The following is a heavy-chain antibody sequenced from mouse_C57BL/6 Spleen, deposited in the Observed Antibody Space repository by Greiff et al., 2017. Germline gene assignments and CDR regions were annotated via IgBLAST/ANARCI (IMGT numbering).Heavy chain of an antibody. V-gene: IGHV3-6*01. CDR2: ISYDGSN. Sequence: DVKLQESGPGLVKPSQSLSLTCSVTGYSITSGYYWNWIRQFPGNKLEWMGYISYDGSNNYNPSLKNRISITRDTSKNQFFLKLNSVTTEDTATYYCAREHYYGSSWGWYFDYWGQGTTLTVSS. CDR1: GYSITSGYY. CDR3: AREHYYGSSWGWYFDY. D-gene: IGHD1-1*01. J-gene: IGHJ2*01.